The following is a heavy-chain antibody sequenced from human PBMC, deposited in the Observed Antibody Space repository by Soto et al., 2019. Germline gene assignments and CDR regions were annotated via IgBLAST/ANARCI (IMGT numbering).Heavy chain of an antibody. Sequence: QVHLVQSGAEVEKPGASVKVSCKASGYTFTRYALPSVRQAPGQRLEYMGWINAGNGDTGHPQKFQSRVTITRDSCGRTVYMELNILTCEYTVVCYCARKVVGPSFLFDLWGHGTVVVVSS. CDR3: ARKVVGPSFLFDL. V-gene: IGHV1-3*01. CDR1: GYTFTRYA. CDR2: INAGNGDT. D-gene: IGHD1-26*01. J-gene: IGHJ3*01.